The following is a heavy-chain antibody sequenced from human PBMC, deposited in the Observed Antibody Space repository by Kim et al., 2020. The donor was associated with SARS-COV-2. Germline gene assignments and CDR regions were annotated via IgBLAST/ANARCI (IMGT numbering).Heavy chain of an antibody. V-gene: IGHV3-30*04. Sequence: GGSLRLSCAASGFTFSSYAMHWVRQAPGKGLEWVAVISYDGSNKYYADSVKGRFTISRDNSKNTLYLQMNSLRAEDTAVYYCAREGAVLFRADSKGYCSGGSCYATVIDYWGQGTLVTVSS. J-gene: IGHJ4*02. D-gene: IGHD2-15*01. CDR1: GFTFSSYA. CDR2: ISYDGSNK. CDR3: AREGAVLFRADSKGYCSGGSCYATVIDY.